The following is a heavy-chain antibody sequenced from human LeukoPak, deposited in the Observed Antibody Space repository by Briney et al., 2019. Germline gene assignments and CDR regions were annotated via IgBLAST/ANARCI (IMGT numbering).Heavy chain of an antibody. Sequence: SETLSLTCTVSGGSISSSSYYWGWIRQPPGKGLEWIGSIYYSGSTYYNPSLKSRVTISVDTSKNQFSLKLSSVTAADTAVYYCARGARSGYLFDYWGQGTLVTVSS. CDR1: GGSISSSSYY. V-gene: IGHV4-39*01. D-gene: IGHD3-22*01. CDR2: IYYSGST. J-gene: IGHJ4*02. CDR3: ARGARSGYLFDY.